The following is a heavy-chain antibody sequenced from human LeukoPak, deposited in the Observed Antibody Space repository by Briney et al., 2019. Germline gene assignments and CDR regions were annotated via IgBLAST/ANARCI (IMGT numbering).Heavy chain of an antibody. CDR2: ISGSGSST. Sequence: GGSLRLSCAASGFTFSSYAMTWVRQAPGMGLEWVSTISGSGSSTYHADSVKGRFTISRDNSKNTLFLQMNSLRAEDTAVYYCARPRYMVRGVVDYWGQGTLVTVSS. V-gene: IGHV3-23*01. D-gene: IGHD3-10*01. CDR1: GFTFSSYA. CDR3: ARPRYMVRGVVDY. J-gene: IGHJ4*02.